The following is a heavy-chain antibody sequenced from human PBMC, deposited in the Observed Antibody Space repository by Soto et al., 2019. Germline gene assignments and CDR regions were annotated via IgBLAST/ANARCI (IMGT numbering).Heavy chain of an antibody. J-gene: IGHJ5*02. CDR3: ATDYDFWSGRRWFDP. CDR2: FDPEDGET. Sequence: ASVKVSCKVSGYTLTELSMHWVRQAPGKGLEWMGGFDPEDGETIYAQKFQGRVTMTEDTSTDTAYMELSSLRSEDTAVYDCATDYDFWSGRRWFDPWGQGTLVTVSS. V-gene: IGHV1-24*01. D-gene: IGHD3-3*01. CDR1: GYTLTELS.